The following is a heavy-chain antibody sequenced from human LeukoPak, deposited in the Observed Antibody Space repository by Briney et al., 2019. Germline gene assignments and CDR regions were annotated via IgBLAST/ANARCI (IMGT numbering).Heavy chain of an antibody. Sequence: PGGSLRLSCAASGFTFSNAWMSWVRQAPGKGLEWVGRIKSKTDGGTTDYAASVKGRFTVSRDDSKNTLYLQMNSLRVEDAAVYYCSKDLTSDFGGDLDPWGQGTLVTVSS. CDR1: GFTFSNAW. V-gene: IGHV3-15*01. CDR2: IKSKTDGGTT. CDR3: SKDLTSDFGGDLDP. D-gene: IGHD3-10*01. J-gene: IGHJ5*02.